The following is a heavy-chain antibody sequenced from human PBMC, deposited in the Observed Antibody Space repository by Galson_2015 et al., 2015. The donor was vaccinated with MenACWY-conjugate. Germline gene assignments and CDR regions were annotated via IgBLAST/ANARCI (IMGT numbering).Heavy chain of an antibody. CDR3: ASDHYGMDF. CDR2: IKKDGSGK. Sequence: SLRLSCAASGFTFRNYWMTWVRQAPGKGLEWVASIKKDGSGKYYVDSVKGRFTISRDNAKNSLYLEMNSLRVEDTAVYSCASDHYGMDFWGQGTMVTASS. CDR1: GFTFRNYW. J-gene: IGHJ6*02. V-gene: IGHV3-7*01.